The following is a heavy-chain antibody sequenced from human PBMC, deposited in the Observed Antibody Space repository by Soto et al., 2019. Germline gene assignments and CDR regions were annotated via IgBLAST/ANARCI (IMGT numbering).Heavy chain of an antibody. CDR2: IIPIFGTA. J-gene: IGHJ4*02. CDR3: AKSGGNYYGPNYFDY. Sequence: SVKVSCKASGGTFSSYAISWVRQAPGQGLEWMGGIIPIFGTANYAQKFQGRVTITADESTSTAYMELSSLRAEDSAVYYCAKSGGNYYGPNYFDYWGQGTLVTVSS. CDR1: GGTFSSYA. D-gene: IGHD1-26*01. V-gene: IGHV1-69*13.